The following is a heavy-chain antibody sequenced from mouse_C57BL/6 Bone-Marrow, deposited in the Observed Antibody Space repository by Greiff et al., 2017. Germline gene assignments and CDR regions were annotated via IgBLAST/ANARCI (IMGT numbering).Heavy chain of an antibody. Sequence: QVHVKQSGAELARPGASVKLSCKASGYTFTSYGISWVKQRTGQGLEWIGEIYPRSGNTYYNEKFKGKATLTADKSSSTAYMGLRSLTSEDSAVYFCAKRYGSSSLYAMDYWGQGTSVTVSS. CDR1: GYTFTSYG. V-gene: IGHV1-81*01. CDR2: IYPRSGNT. CDR3: AKRYGSSSLYAMDY. D-gene: IGHD1-1*01. J-gene: IGHJ4*01.